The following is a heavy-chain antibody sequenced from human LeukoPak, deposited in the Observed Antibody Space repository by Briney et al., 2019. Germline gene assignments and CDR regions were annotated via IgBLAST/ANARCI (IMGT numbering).Heavy chain of an antibody. CDR2: IQNDESRT. CDR1: GFAFSAYG. Sequence: GGSLRLSCAASGFAFSAYGMHWVRQAPGKGLEWVAYIQNDESRTHYTDSVKGRFTISRDNSKNTLYLQMNSLRAEDTAVYYCAKDLRGSAENFDYWGQGTLVTVSS. D-gene: IGHD3-10*01. V-gene: IGHV3-30*02. J-gene: IGHJ4*02. CDR3: AKDLRGSAENFDY.